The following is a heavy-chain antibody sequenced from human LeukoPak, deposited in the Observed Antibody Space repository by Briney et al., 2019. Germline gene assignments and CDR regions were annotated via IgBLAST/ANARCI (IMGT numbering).Heavy chain of an antibody. D-gene: IGHD3-10*01. V-gene: IGHV4-34*01. Sequence: PSETLSLTCTVSGGSISSYYWSWIRQPPGKGLEWIGEINHSGSTNYNPSLKSRVTISVDTSKNQLSLKLSSVTAADTAVYYCARVPWFGLTKKYYFDYWGQGTLVTVSS. CDR1: GGSISSYY. CDR2: INHSGST. CDR3: ARVPWFGLTKKYYFDY. J-gene: IGHJ4*02.